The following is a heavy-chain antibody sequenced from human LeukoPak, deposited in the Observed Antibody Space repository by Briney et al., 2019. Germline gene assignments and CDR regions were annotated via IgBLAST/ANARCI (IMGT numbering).Heavy chain of an antibody. J-gene: IGHJ4*02. CDR3: ARLRPVRDSIAVAGTWLVY. CDR1: GGSFSGYY. V-gene: IGHV4-34*01. Sequence: SETLSLTCAVYGGSFSGYYWSWIRQPPGKGLEWIGEINHSGSTNYNPSLKSRVTISVDAFKNQFSLKLSSVTAADTAVYYCARLRPVRDSIAVAGTWLVYWGQGTLVTVSS. D-gene: IGHD6-19*01. CDR2: INHSGST.